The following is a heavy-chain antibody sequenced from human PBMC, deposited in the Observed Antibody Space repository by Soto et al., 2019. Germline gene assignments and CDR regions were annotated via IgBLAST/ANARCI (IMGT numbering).Heavy chain of an antibody. D-gene: IGHD1-7*01. CDR1: GGSFTSNNW. J-gene: IGHJ4*02. CDR3: ASRDPGTSVDY. Sequence: SETLSLTCAVFGGSFTSNNWWTWVRQPPGQGLEWIGEIYRTGSTNYNPSLKSRVTISLDKSENQFSLKVTSLTAADTAVYYCASRDPGTSVDYWGQGTLVTVSS. CDR2: IYRTGST. V-gene: IGHV4-4*02.